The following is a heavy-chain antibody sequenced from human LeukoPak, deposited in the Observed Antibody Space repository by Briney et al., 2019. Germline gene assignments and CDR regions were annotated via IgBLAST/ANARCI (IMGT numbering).Heavy chain of an antibody. CDR1: GGSISSSSYY. CDR3: ARTVCSSTSCPTTAYYMDV. Sequence: SETLSLTCTVSGGSISSSSYYWGWIRQPPGKGLEWIGSIYYSGSTYYNPSLKSRVTISVDTSKNQFSLKLSSVTTADTAVYYCARTVCSSTSCPTTAYYMDVWGKGTTVTVSS. J-gene: IGHJ6*03. D-gene: IGHD2-2*01. CDR2: IYYSGST. V-gene: IGHV4-39*01.